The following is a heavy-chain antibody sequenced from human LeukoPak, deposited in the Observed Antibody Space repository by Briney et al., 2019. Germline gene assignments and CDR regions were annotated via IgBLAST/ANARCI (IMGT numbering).Heavy chain of an antibody. V-gene: IGHV1-69-2*01. D-gene: IGHD5-18*01. CDR3: VYGIQLWLFDY. J-gene: IGHJ4*02. Sequence: ASVKVSCKVSGYTFTDYYMHWVQQAPGKGLEWMGLVGPEDGETIYAEKFQGRVTITADTSTDTAYMELSSLRSENTAVYYCVYGIQLWLFDYWGQGTLVTVSS. CDR1: GYTFTDYY. CDR2: VGPEDGET.